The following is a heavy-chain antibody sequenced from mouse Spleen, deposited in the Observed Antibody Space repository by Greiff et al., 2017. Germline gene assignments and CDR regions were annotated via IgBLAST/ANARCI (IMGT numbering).Heavy chain of an antibody. CDR3: ARQAGYYAMDY. Sequence: EVKVVESGGGLVKLGGSLKLSCAASGFTFSSYAMSWVRQTPAKRLEWVATISSGGGNTYYPDSVKGRFTISRDNAKNTLYLQMSSLKSEDTAMYYCARQAGYYAMDYWGQGTSVTVSS. CDR2: ISSGGGNT. CDR1: GFTFSSYA. J-gene: IGHJ4*01. V-gene: IGHV5-9*04.